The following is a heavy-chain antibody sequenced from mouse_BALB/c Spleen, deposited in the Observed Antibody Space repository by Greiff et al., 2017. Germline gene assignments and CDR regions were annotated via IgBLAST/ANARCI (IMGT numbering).Heavy chain of an antibody. Sequence: EVKLMESGGGLVQPGGSRKLSCAASGFTFSDYGMAWVRQAPGKGPEWVAFISNLAYSIYYADTVTGRFTISRENAKNTLYLEMSSLRSEDTAMYYCARDGYYWYFDVWGAGTTVTVSS. CDR2: ISNLAYSI. J-gene: IGHJ1*01. CDR3: ARDGYYWYFDV. D-gene: IGHD2-2*01. V-gene: IGHV5-15*02. CDR1: GFTFSDYG.